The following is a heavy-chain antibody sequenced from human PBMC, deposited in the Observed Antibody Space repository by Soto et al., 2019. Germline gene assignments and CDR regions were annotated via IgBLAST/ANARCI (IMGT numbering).Heavy chain of an antibody. CDR1: GFTFSDYA. J-gene: IGHJ4*02. Sequence: VQLVESGGGVVQPGRSLRLSCAASGFTFSDYAMHWVRQAPGKGLEWVAVVSHDGRNTHYADSVTGRFTISRDSSTNTVSLEMTSLRAEDTAVYYCAKGGRQWLVTSDFNYWGQGALVTVSS. CDR2: VSHDGRNT. D-gene: IGHD6-19*01. V-gene: IGHV3-30*18. CDR3: AKGGRQWLVTSDFNY.